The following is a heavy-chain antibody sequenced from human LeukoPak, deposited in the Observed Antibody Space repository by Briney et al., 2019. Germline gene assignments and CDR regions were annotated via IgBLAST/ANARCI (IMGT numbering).Heavy chain of an antibody. J-gene: IGHJ4*02. Sequence: QPGGSLRLSCAASGFTFSSYGMHWVRQAPGKGLEWVAVIWYDGSNKYYADSVKGRFTISRDNSKNTLYLQMNSLRAEDAAVYYCARDRPIGGPNDYWGQGTLVTVSS. CDR2: IWYDGSNK. V-gene: IGHV3-33*01. D-gene: IGHD3-10*01. CDR3: ARDRPIGGPNDY. CDR1: GFTFSSYG.